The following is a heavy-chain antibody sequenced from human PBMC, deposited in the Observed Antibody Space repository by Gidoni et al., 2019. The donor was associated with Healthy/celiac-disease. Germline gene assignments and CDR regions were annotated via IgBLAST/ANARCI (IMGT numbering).Heavy chain of an antibody. J-gene: IGHJ4*02. D-gene: IGHD6-19*01. CDR1: GFTFRSYA. CDR3: AKDIMQQWLAYFDY. V-gene: IGHV3-23*01. Sequence: EVQLLESGGGLVQPGGSLRPSCSASGFTFRSYAMSWVRPAPGKGLEWVSAISGSGGSTYYADSVKGRFTISRDKSKNTLYLQMNSLRAEDTAVYYCAKDIMQQWLAYFDYWGQGTLVTVSS. CDR2: ISGSGGST.